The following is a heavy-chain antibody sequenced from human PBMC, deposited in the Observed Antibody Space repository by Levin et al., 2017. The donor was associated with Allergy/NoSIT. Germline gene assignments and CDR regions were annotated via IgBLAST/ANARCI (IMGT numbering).Heavy chain of an antibody. CDR1: GYTFRAFY. D-gene: IGHD3-10*01. V-gene: IGHV1-2*04. CDR2: INPKNGDT. J-gene: IGHJ2*01. Sequence: GESLKISCAASGYTFRAFYVHWVRQAPGQGPEWLGWINPKNGDTEYAQKFQGWVTMTRDTSISTAYLELKRLASVDTAVYYCVRDSGRPGRFWYFDLWGRGTLVTVSS. CDR3: VRDSGRPGRFWYFDL.